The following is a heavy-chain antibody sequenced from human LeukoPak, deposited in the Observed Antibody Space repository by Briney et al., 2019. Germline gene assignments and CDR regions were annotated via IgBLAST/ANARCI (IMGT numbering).Heavy chain of an antibody. D-gene: IGHD1-26*01. CDR1: GFTSSSYG. Sequence: GRSLRLSCAASGFTSSSYGMHWVRQAPGKGLEWVAVISYDGSNKYYADSVKGRFTISRDNSKNTLYLQMNSLRAEDTAVYYCAKDGGGSYLYYFDYWGQGTLVTVSS. CDR2: ISYDGSNK. CDR3: AKDGGGSYLYYFDY. J-gene: IGHJ4*02. V-gene: IGHV3-30*18.